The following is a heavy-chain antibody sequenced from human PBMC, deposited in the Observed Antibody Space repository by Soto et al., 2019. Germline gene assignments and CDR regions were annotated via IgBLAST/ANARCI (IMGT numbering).Heavy chain of an antibody. CDR2: ITTTGSSI. Sequence: GGSLRLSCASSGFTFSSYSMNWVRQAPGKGLEWISYITTTGSSIYYADSVKGRFTVSRDNAQNALYLQMNRLTDEDTAVYYCTRALSGRYSPDYWGQGTLVTVS. J-gene: IGHJ4*02. CDR3: TRALSGRYSPDY. V-gene: IGHV3-48*02. CDR1: GFTFSSYS. D-gene: IGHD1-26*01.